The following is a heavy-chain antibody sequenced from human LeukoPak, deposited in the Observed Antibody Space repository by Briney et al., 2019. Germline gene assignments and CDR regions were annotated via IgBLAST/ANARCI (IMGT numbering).Heavy chain of an antibody. CDR3: AKARFNYYGSGSYAFDI. D-gene: IGHD3-10*01. Sequence: GRSLRLSCAASGFTFDDYAMHWVRQAPGKGLEWVSGISWNGGSIGYADSVKGRFTISRDNAKNSLYLQMNSLRAEDTALYYCAKARFNYYGSGSYAFDIWGQGTMVTVSS. CDR2: ISWNGGSI. V-gene: IGHV3-9*01. CDR1: GFTFDDYA. J-gene: IGHJ3*02.